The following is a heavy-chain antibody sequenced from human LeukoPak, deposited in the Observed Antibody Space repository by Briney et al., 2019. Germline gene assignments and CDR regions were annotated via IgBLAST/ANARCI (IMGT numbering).Heavy chain of an antibody. V-gene: IGHV3-66*01. CDR2: IYTGGST. CDR1: GFSVSNNY. CDR3: ARDRPDWGLASDY. D-gene: IGHD7-27*01. Sequence: GGSLRLSCAASGFSVSNNYMSWVRQAPGKGLEWVSVIYTGGSTYYAESVRDRFTISGDKSKNTLYLQMNTLRAEDTAVYYCARDRPDWGLASDYWGQGTLVTVSS. J-gene: IGHJ4*02.